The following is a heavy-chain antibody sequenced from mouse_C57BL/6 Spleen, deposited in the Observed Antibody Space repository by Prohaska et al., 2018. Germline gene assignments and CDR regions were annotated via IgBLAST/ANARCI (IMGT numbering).Heavy chain of an antibody. D-gene: IGHD1-1*01. J-gene: IGHJ1*03. V-gene: IGHV1-55*01. CDR2: IYPGSGST. CDR3: ARRDYGSSYWYFDV. CDR1: GYTFTSYW. Sequence: QVQLQQPGAELVKPGASVKMSCKASGYTFTSYWITWVKQRPGQGLEWIGDIYPGSGSTNYNEKFKSKATLTVDTTSSTAYMQLSSLTSEDSAVYYCARRDYGSSYWYFDVWGTGTAVRVSS.